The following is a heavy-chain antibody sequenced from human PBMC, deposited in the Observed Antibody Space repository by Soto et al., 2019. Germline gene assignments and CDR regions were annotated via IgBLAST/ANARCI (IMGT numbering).Heavy chain of an antibody. Sequence: GGSLRLSCAASGFTFSTYAMSWVRQAPGKGLEWVSGISSGGTTYYANSVKGRFTISRDSSKNTLYLQMISLRAEDTAVYYCAKGGSISMGVLDCWGQGTLVTVSS. V-gene: IGHV3-23*01. CDR1: GFTFSTYA. D-gene: IGHD3-16*01. CDR2: ISSGGTT. J-gene: IGHJ4*02. CDR3: AKGGSISMGVLDC.